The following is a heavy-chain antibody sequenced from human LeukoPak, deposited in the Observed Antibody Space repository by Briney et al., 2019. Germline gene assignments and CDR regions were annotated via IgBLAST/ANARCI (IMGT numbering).Heavy chain of an antibody. V-gene: IGHV3-49*04. J-gene: IGHJ4*02. CDR1: GFTFGDYA. CDR3: TRFTVVTPTDY. D-gene: IGHD4-23*01. Sequence: GGSLRLSCTASGFTFGDYAMSWVRQAPGKGLEWVGFIRSKAYGGTTEYAASVKGRFTISRDDSKSIAYLQMNSLKTEDTAVYYCTRFTVVTPTDYWGQGTLVTVFS. CDR2: IRSKAYGGTT.